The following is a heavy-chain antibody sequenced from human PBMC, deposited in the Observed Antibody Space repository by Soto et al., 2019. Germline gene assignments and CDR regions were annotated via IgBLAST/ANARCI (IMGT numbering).Heavy chain of an antibody. CDR2: IYYSGTT. CDR3: ARHGNGYSYGMDV. Sequence: QLQLQESGPGLVKPSETLSLTCNVPGGAINSETYYWAWIRQPPGKGLEWIGSIYYSGTTYYNPPLKSRVTISVDTSKNQFSLRLSSVTAADTAVYYCARHGNGYSYGMDVWGQGTTVTVSS. V-gene: IGHV4-39*01. J-gene: IGHJ6*02. D-gene: IGHD2-21*01. CDR1: GGAINSETYY.